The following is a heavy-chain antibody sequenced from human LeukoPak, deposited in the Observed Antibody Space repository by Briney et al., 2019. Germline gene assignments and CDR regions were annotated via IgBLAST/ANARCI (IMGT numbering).Heavy chain of an antibody. V-gene: IGHV4-34*01. CDR2: INHSGST. D-gene: IGHD2-2*01. CDR1: GGSFSGYY. CDR3: ARKKVENGYCSSTSCYNWFDP. Sequence: SETLSLTCAVYGGSFSGYYWSWIRQPPGKGLEWIGEINHSGSTNYNPSLKSRVTISVDTSKNQFSLKLSSVTAADTAVYYCARKKVENGYCSSTSCYNWFDPWGQGTLVTVSS. J-gene: IGHJ5*02.